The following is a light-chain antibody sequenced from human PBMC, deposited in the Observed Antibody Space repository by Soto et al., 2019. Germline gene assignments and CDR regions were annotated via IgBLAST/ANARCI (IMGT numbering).Light chain of an antibody. CDR3: QSYDSSLSGSWV. J-gene: IGLJ3*02. V-gene: IGLV1-40*01. Sequence: QSVLPQPPSVSGAPGQRVTISCTGSSSNIGAGYGVHWYQQLPGTAPKLLIYVNNNRPSGVPDRFSGSKSGTSASLAITGLQAEDEADYYCQSYDSSLSGSWVFGGGTKLTVL. CDR2: VNN. CDR1: SSNIGAGYG.